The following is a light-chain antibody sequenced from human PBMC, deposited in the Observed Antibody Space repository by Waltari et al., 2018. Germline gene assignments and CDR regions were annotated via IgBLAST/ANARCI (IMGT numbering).Light chain of an antibody. J-gene: IGLJ3*02. CDR3: ALYMGSGIWV. CDR2: KAN. V-gene: IGLV8-61*01. Sequence: QTVVTQEPSLSVSPGGTVTLTCDLSSGSLSTTSYATWYQQTPGQAPRTLLYKANARSSGVPDRFSGSILGNTAALTITGAQADDESDYYCALYMGSGIWVFGGGTRLTVL. CDR1: SGSLSTTSY.